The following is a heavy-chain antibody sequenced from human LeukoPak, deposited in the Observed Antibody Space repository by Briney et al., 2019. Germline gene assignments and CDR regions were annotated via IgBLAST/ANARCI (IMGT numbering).Heavy chain of an antibody. CDR3: AKGGYGSGWTDFDY. V-gene: IGHV3-23*01. D-gene: IGHD6-19*01. Sequence: GGSLRLSCAASGFTFSSYAMSWVRQAPGKGLEWVSGISGSGGSTYYADSVKGRFTISRDNSKNTLYLQMNSLRAEDTAVYYCAKGGYGSGWTDFDYWGQGTLVTVSS. CDR1: GFTFSSYA. CDR2: ISGSGGST. J-gene: IGHJ4*02.